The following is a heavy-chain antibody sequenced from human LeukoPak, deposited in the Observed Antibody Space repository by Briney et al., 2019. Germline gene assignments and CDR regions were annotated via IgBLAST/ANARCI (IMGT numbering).Heavy chain of an antibody. Sequence: GRSLRLSCAASGFTFSSYAMHWVRQAPGKGLEWVAVISYDGSNKYYADSVKGRFTISRDNSKNTLYLQMNSLRAEDTAVYYCARGTMIGEYWGQGTLVTVSS. CDR3: ARGTMIGEY. D-gene: IGHD3-10*02. CDR1: GFTFSSYA. J-gene: IGHJ4*02. CDR2: ISYDGSNK. V-gene: IGHV3-30-3*01.